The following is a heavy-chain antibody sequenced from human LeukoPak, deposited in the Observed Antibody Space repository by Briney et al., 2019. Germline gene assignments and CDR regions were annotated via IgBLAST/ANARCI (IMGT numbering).Heavy chain of an antibody. D-gene: IGHD6-19*01. CDR2: IYHSGST. CDR3: ARAVAYYMDV. Sequence: SETLSLTCTVSGYSISSGYYWGWIRQPPGKGLEWIGSIYHSGSTYYNPSLKSRVTISVDTSKNQFSLKVNSVTAADTAVYYCARAVAYYMDVWGRGTTVTVSS. CDR1: GYSISSGYY. J-gene: IGHJ6*03. V-gene: IGHV4-38-2*02.